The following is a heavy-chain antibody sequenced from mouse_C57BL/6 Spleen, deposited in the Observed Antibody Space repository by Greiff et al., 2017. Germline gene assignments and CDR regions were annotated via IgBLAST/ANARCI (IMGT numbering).Heavy chain of an antibody. J-gene: IGHJ3*01. D-gene: IGHD1-1*01. Sequence: QVQLQQSGAELVKPGASVKISCKASGYAFSSYWMHWVKQRPGKGLEWIGWIYPGDGDTNYNGKFKGKATLTADKASSTAYMQLRSLTSEDSAVYVCARGGSSASWFAYWGQGTLVTVSA. V-gene: IGHV1-82*01. CDR1: GYAFSSYW. CDR3: ARGGSSASWFAY. CDR2: IYPGDGDT.